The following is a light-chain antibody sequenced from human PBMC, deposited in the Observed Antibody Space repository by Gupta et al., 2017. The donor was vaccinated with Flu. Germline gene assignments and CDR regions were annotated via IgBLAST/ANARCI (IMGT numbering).Light chain of an antibody. Sequence: YQQRPGQSPVLVMFHDTKRPSGIPERFSGSNSGNIATLTVSGTQSIDEADYYCQAWDSSTVVFGGGTKLTVL. J-gene: IGLJ2*01. V-gene: IGLV3-1*01. CDR2: HDT. CDR3: QAWDSSTVV.